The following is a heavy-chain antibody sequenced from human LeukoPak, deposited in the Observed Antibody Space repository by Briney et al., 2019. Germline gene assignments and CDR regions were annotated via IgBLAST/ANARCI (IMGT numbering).Heavy chain of an antibody. D-gene: IGHD2-2*02. CDR1: GFTVSSNY. J-gene: IGHJ4*02. V-gene: IGHV3-66*02. CDR2: IYSGGST. Sequence: GGSLRLSCAASGFTVSSNYMSWVRQAPGKGLEWVSVIYSGGSTYYADSVKGRFTISRDNSKNTLYLQMNSLRAEDTAVYYCARAIDQLLYGFFDYWGQGTLVTVSS. CDR3: ARAIDQLLYGFFDY.